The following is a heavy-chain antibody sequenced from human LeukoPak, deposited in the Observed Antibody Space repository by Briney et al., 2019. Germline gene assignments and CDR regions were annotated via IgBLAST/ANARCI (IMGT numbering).Heavy chain of an antibody. CDR3: AKGSSSVWPYFFDN. J-gene: IGHJ4*02. Sequence: HPGGSLRLSCAASGFTFRRYAVSWVREATGKGLEWFSAISGGSVSSTYFANPLNGRFTISIDNSETTLYLEMNSLRADDTAVYYCAKGSSSVWPYFFDNWGRGTLVTVSS. CDR2: ISGGSVSST. V-gene: IGHV3-23*01. D-gene: IGHD5/OR15-5a*01. CDR1: GFTFRRYA.